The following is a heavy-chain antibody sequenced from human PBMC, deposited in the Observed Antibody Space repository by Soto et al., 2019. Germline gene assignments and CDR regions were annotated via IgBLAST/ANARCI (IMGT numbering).Heavy chain of an antibody. CDR1: GFSFGIYA. CDR2: ISVSDGKT. D-gene: IGHD3-16*01. V-gene: IGHV3-23*01. J-gene: IGHJ4*02. Sequence: GGSLRLSCAASGFSFGIYALSWVRQAPGKGLEWVSTISVSDGKTFYADSVKGRFSISRDTSQNTLYLQMNSLRADDTAIYYCARGSYPDYWGQGTLVTVSS. CDR3: ARGSYPDY.